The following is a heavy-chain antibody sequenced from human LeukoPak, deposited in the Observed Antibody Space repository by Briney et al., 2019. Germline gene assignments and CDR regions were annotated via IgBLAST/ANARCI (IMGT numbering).Heavy chain of an antibody. V-gene: IGHV4-39*01. D-gene: IGHD6-19*01. CDR2: IYYSGST. J-gene: IGHJ3*02. CDR1: DGSISSSLYY. CDR3: ARQGAGGRAFDI. Sequence: TSETLSLTCTVSDGSISSSLYYWGWIRQPPGKGLEWIGIIYYSGSTYYNPSLKSRVTISVETSKNQVSLRLSSVTAADTAVYYCARQGAGGRAFDIWGQGTMVTVSS.